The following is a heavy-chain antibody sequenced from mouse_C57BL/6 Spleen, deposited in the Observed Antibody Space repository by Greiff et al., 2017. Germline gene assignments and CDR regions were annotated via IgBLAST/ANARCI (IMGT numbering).Heavy chain of an antibody. CDR1: GYTFTDYE. CDR3: TSLYDYEGCY. Sequence: QVQLQQSGAELVRPGASVTLSCKASGYTFTDYEMHWVKQTPVHGLEWIGAIDPETGGTAYNQKFKGKAILTADKSSSTAYMELRSLTSEDSAVYYCTSLYDYEGCYWGQGTTLTVSS. D-gene: IGHD2-4*01. J-gene: IGHJ2*01. CDR2: IDPETGGT. V-gene: IGHV1-15*01.